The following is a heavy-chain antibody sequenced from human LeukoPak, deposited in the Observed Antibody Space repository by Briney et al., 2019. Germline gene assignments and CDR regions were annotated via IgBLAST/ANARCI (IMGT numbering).Heavy chain of an antibody. Sequence: GGSLRLSCAASGFTFSSYGMSWVRQAPGKGLEWVSAIGGRDGSTYYADSVKGRFTISRDNSKNTLYVQMNRLRVEDTALYYCVRSLDYWGQGTLVTVSS. CDR1: GFTFSSYG. CDR2: IGGRDGST. V-gene: IGHV3-23*01. CDR3: VRSLDY. J-gene: IGHJ4*02.